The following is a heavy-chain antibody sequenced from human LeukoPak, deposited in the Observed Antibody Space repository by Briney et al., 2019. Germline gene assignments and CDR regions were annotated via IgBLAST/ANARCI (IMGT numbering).Heavy chain of an antibody. CDR1: GFTFSSYA. V-gene: IGHV3-23*01. J-gene: IGHJ3*02. CDR2: ISGSGSNI. Sequence: GGSLRLSCAASGFTFSSYAMSWVRHAPGKGLEWVSGISGSGSNIYYLDSVKGRFTISRDNSGNTLYLQMISLRGDDTALYHCARRRDGSNSGAFDIWGQGTMVTVFS. CDR3: ARRRDGSNSGAFDI. D-gene: IGHD5-24*01.